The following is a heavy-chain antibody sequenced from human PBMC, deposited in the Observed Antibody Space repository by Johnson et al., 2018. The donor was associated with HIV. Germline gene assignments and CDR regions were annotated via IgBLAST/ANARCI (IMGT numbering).Heavy chain of an antibody. D-gene: IGHD2-8*02. CDR2: INQIGNDK. CDR3: GRESTGAGTAFDI. V-gene: IGHV3-7*01. CDR1: GFTFSNHH. J-gene: IGHJ3*02. Sequence: VQLVESGGGVVRPGGSLRLSCAASGFTFSNHHMTWVRQAPGKGLEWVANINQIGNDKYYVDSVKGRFTISRDNAQNLLYLQMNSLRDEDTAVYYCGRESTGAGTAFDIWGQGTMVTVSS.